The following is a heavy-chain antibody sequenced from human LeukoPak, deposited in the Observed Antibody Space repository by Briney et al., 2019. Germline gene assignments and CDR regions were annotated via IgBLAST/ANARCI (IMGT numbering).Heavy chain of an antibody. CDR3: ARHRGTIFGVVDY. CDR2: IYYSGST. Sequence: KPSETLSLTCTVSGGSISSYYWGWIRQPPGKGLEWIGSIYYSGSTYYNPSLKSRVTISVDTSKNQFSLKLSSVTAADTAVYYCARHRGTIFGVVDYWGQGTLVTVSS. CDR1: GGSISSYY. V-gene: IGHV4-39*01. J-gene: IGHJ4*02. D-gene: IGHD3-3*01.